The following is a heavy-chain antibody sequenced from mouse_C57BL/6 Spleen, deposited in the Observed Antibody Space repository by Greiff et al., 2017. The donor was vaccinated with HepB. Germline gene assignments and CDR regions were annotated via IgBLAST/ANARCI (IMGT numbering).Heavy chain of an antibody. D-gene: IGHD2-2*01. V-gene: IGHV5-4*01. CDR2: ISDGGSYT. CDR3: AREGLRRNYFDY. Sequence: DVMLVESGGGLVKPGGSLKLSCAASGFTFSSYAMSWVRQTPEKRLEWVATISDGGSYTYYPDNVKGRFTISRDNAKNNLYLQMSHLKSEDTAMYYCAREGLRRNYFDYWGQGTTLTVSS. CDR1: GFTFSSYA. J-gene: IGHJ2*01.